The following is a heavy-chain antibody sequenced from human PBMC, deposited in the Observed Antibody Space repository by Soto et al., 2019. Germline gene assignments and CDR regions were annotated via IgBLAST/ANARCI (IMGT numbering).Heavy chain of an antibody. CDR1: GYTFTGYY. Sequence: EASVKVSCKASGYTFTGYYMHWVRQAPGQGLEWMGWINPNSGGTNYAQKFQGRVTMTTDESTSTAYMELSSLRSEDTAVYYCAARKSSSSSNFDYWGQGTLVTVSS. D-gene: IGHD6-6*01. V-gene: IGHV1-2*02. CDR2: INPNSGGT. J-gene: IGHJ4*02. CDR3: AARKSSSSSNFDY.